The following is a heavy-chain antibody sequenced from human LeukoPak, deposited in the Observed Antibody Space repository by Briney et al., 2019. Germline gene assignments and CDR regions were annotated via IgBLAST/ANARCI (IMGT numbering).Heavy chain of an antibody. CDR3: ARGLSSGGKYNWFDP. V-gene: IGHV4-59*06. Sequence: PSETLSLTCSVSGGSFSTYYWSWIRQHPGKGLEWIGYIYYSGSTYYNPSLKSRVTISVDTSKNQFSLKLSSVTAADTAVYYCARGLSSGGKYNWFDPWGQGTLVTVSS. J-gene: IGHJ5*02. D-gene: IGHD2-15*01. CDR2: IYYSGST. CDR1: GGSFSTYY.